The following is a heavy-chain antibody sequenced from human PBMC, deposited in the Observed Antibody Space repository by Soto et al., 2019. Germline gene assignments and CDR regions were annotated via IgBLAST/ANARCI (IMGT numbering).Heavy chain of an antibody. V-gene: IGHV3-53*01. J-gene: IGHJ6*02. CDR2: TYSGGSS. Sequence: QLVESGGDLIQPGGSLRPSCAASGFTVSSNYMNWVRQAPGKGLQWVSVTYSGGSSYYVDSVKGRFTISRDSSQNTRYLQMNSLIAEDTAVYYCARGMVRGGMDVWGQGTTVTVSS. CDR1: GFTVSSNY. D-gene: IGHD3-10*01. CDR3: ARGMVRGGMDV.